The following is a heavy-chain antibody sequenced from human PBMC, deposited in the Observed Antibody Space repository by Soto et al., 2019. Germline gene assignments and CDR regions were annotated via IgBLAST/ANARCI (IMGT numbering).Heavy chain of an antibody. D-gene: IGHD5-12*01. J-gene: IGHJ6*02. CDR3: ASVEMATRSSNYYYYYGMDV. CDR2: ISSSSSYI. CDR1: GFTFSSYS. Sequence: EVQLVESGGGLVKPGGSLRLSCAASGFTFSSYSMNWVRQAPGKGLEWVSSISSSSSYIYYADSVKGRFTISRDNAKNSMYLQMNSLRAEDTAVYYCASVEMATRSSNYYYYYGMDVWGQGTTVTVSS. V-gene: IGHV3-21*01.